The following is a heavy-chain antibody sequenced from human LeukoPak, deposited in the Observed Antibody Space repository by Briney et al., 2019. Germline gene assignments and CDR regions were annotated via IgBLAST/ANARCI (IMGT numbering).Heavy chain of an antibody. V-gene: IGHV4-39*01. J-gene: IGHJ4*02. CDR3: ARQLGYCSGGSCYPLDY. CDR1: GGSISSSSYY. Sequence: TSETLSLTCTVSGGSISSSSYYWGWIRQPPGKGLEWIGSIYYSGSTYYNPSLKSRVTISVDTSKNQFSLKLISVTAAGTAVYYCARQLGYCSGGSCYPLDYWGQGTLVTVSS. D-gene: IGHD2-15*01. CDR2: IYYSGST.